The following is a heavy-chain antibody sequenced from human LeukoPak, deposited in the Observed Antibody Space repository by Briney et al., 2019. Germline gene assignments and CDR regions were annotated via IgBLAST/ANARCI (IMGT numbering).Heavy chain of an antibody. CDR2: ISPRGGST. CDR1: GYTFTSNY. CDR3: AGSLGYCTSNVCYLKY. Sequence: GASVKVSCKAFGYTFTSNYMHWVRQAPGQGPEWMGVISPRGGSTTYPQKFQGRVTLTRDMSTSTDYLELSSLRSDDTAVYYCAGSLGYCTSNVCYLKYWGQGTLVTVSS. D-gene: IGHD2-8*01. V-gene: IGHV1-46*01. J-gene: IGHJ4*02.